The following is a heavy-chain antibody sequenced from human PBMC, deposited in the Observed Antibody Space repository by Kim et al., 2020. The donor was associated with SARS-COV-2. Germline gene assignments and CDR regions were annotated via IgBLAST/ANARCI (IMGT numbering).Heavy chain of an antibody. V-gene: IGHV3-23*01. CDR2: ISGGGDYT. Sequence: GLSLRLSCAASGFTFRPYAMTWVRQAPGKGLEWVSAISGGGDYTYYADSMKGRFTISRDNSKNTLYLQMNSLRADDTAVYFCAKGGTGWSYDSWGQGTQV. J-gene: IGHJ4*02. CDR1: GFTFRPYA. D-gene: IGHD2-15*01. CDR3: AKGGTGWSYDS.